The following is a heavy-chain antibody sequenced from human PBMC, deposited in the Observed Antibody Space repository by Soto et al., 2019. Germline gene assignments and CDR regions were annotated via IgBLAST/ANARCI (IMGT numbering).Heavy chain of an antibody. D-gene: IGHD6-13*01. Sequence: DTLSLTCAVSSGSFSGYYTTWIRQPPGKGLEWMAEINDSGTTNYNPSLKGRVSVSVDTSKNKYSLKLKCMSAEDTAMYYCARGRGIAAAGPAADYYGLDVWGQGTTVTVSS. CDR3: ARGRGIAAAGPAADYYGLDV. V-gene: IGHV4-34*01. J-gene: IGHJ6*02. CDR1: SGSFSGYY. CDR2: INDSGTT.